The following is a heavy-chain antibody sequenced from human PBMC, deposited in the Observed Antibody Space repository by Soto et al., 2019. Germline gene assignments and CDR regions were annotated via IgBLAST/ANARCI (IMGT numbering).Heavy chain of an antibody. CDR2: ISYDGSNK. CDR1: GFTFSSYG. CDR3: AKELRQREPFRYYGMDV. Sequence: PGGSLRLSCAASGFTFSSYGMHWVRQAPGKGLEWVAVISYDGSNKYYADSVKGRFTISRDNSKNTLYLQMNSLRAEDTAVYYCAKELRQREPFRYYGMDVCCQGTTVTVSS. D-gene: IGHD1-1*01. V-gene: IGHV3-30*18. J-gene: IGHJ6*02.